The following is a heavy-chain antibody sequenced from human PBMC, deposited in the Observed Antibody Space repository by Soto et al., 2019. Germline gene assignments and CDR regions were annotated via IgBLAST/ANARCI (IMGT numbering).Heavy chain of an antibody. CDR1: GGSISSGGYY. V-gene: IGHV4-31*03. J-gene: IGHJ6*02. Sequence: PSETLSLTCTVSGGSISSGGYYWSWIRQHPGKGLEWFGYIYYSGSTYYNPSLKSRVTISVDTSKNQFSLKLSSVTAADTAVYYCARDRGDHYYCYGMDVWGQGTTVTVSS. D-gene: IGHD4-17*01. CDR2: IYYSGST. CDR3: ARDRGDHYYCYGMDV.